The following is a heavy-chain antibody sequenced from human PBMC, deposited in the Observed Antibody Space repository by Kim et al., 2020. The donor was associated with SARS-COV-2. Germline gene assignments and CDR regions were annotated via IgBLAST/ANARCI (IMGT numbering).Heavy chain of an antibody. D-gene: IGHD3-3*01. CDR3: ATATIFGVVSWFDP. J-gene: IGHJ5*02. V-gene: IGHV1-24*01. Sequence: AQKFQGRVTMTEETTTDPAYMELSSLRSEDTAVYYCATATIFGVVSWFDPWGQGTLVTVSS.